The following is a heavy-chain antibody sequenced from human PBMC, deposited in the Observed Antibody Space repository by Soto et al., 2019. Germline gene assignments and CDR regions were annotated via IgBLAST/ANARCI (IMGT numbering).Heavy chain of an antibody. Sequence: QAHLEQSGVEVKKPGASVKVTCKASGYTFHSFGISWVRQAPGQGLEWMGWISTYNDNTNYAQKFRGRVTMATDISTSTASMELRSLRPDDTAVYYCERRRNSGYPTHFYFGMDVWGQCSTVIVSS. J-gene: IGHJ6*02. CDR2: ISTYNDNT. V-gene: IGHV1-18*01. CDR1: GYTFHSFG. D-gene: IGHD5-12*01. CDR3: ERRRNSGYPTHFYFGMDV.